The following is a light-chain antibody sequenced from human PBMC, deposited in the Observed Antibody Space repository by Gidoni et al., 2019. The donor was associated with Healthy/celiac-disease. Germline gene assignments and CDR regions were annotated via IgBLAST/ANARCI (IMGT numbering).Light chain of an antibody. Sequence: DIQMTQSPSTLSASVGDRVTITCRASQSISSWLAWYQQKPGKAPKLLIYKASSLESGVPSRFSGNGSGTEFTLTISSLQPDDFATYYCQQYNSYLYTFGQGTKLGIK. V-gene: IGKV1-5*03. CDR2: KAS. CDR3: QQYNSYLYT. CDR1: QSISSW. J-gene: IGKJ2*01.